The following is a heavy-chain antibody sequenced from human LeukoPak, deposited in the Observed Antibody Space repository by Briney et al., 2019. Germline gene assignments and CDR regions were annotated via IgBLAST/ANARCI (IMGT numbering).Heavy chain of an antibody. D-gene: IGHD3-22*01. CDR1: GGTFSSYA. Sequence: ASVKVSCKASGGTFSSYAISWVRQAPGQGLEWMGGIIPIFGTANYAQKFQGRVTITADKSTSTAYMELSSLRSEDTAVYYCAGEQRYYYDSSGYLLDYWGQGTLVTVSS. V-gene: IGHV1-69*06. CDR2: IIPIFGTA. CDR3: AGEQRYYYDSSGYLLDY. J-gene: IGHJ4*02.